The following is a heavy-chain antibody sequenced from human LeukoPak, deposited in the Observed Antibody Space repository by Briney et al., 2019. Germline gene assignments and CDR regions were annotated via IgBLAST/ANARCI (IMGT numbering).Heavy chain of an antibody. CDR3: ASAQRDGYNSGYFDY. V-gene: IGHV4-39*01. D-gene: IGHD5-24*01. CDR1: GGSISSSSYY. CDR2: IYYSGST. J-gene: IGHJ4*02. Sequence: ASETLSLTCTVSGGSISSSSYYWGWLRQPPGKGLEWIVSIYYSGSTYYNPSLKSRVTISVDTSKNQFSLKLSSVTAADTAVYYCASAQRDGYNSGYFDYWGQGTLVTVSS.